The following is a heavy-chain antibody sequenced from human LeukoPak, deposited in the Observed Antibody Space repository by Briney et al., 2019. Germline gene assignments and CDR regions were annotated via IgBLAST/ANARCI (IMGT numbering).Heavy chain of an antibody. CDR3: ARDIATVVHQD. Sequence: ASVKVSCKASGYTFTSYGISWARQAPGQGLEWMGWISGYSGNTNYVQKFQGRVTMTTDRSTTTAYMELRSLRSDDTAVYYCARDIATVVHQDWGQGTLVTVSS. D-gene: IGHD2-15*01. CDR1: GYTFTSYG. V-gene: IGHV1-18*01. CDR2: ISGYSGNT. J-gene: IGHJ4*02.